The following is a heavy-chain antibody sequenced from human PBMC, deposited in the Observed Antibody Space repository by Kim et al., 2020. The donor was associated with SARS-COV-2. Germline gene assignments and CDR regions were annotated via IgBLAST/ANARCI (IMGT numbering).Heavy chain of an antibody. V-gene: IGHV3-23*01. CDR2: ISGSGGST. J-gene: IGHJ5*02. Sequence: GGSLRLSCAASGFTFSSYAMSWVRQAPGKGLEWVSAISGSGGSTYYADSVKGRFTISRDNSKNTLYLQMNSLRAEDTAVYYCAKDWEDYGDLNWFDPWGQGTLVTVSS. CDR3: AKDWEDYGDLNWFDP. D-gene: IGHD4-17*01. CDR1: GFTFSSYA.